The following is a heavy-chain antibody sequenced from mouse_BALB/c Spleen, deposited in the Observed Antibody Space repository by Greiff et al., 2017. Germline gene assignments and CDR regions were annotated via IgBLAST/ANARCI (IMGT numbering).Heavy chain of an antibody. J-gene: IGHJ2*01. CDR1: GFTFSSFG. Sequence: EVQLQESGGGLVQPGGSRKLSCAASGFTFSSFGMHWVRQAPEKGLEWVAYISSGSSTIYYADTVKGRFTISRDNPKNTLFLQMTSLRSEDTAMYYCARNYFDYWGQGTTLTVSS. V-gene: IGHV5-17*02. CDR3: ARNYFDY. CDR2: ISSGSSTI.